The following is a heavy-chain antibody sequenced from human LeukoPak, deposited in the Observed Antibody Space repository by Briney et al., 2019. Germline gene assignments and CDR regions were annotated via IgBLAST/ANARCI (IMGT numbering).Heavy chain of an antibody. CDR3: ARGSGSYRDY. J-gene: IGHJ4*02. Sequence: SETLSLTCAVYGGSLSVYYWSWIRQPPGKGLEWIGEINHSGSTNYNPSLKSRVTISVDTSKNQFSLKLSSVTAADTAVYYCARGSGSYRDYWGQGTLVTVSS. CDR1: GGSLSVYY. D-gene: IGHD1-26*01. V-gene: IGHV4-34*01. CDR2: INHSGST.